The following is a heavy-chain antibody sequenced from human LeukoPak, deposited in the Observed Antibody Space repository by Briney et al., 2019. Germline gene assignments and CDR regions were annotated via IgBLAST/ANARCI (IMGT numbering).Heavy chain of an antibody. CDR1: GFTLDDYG. J-gene: IGHJ4*02. CDR3: VLTSGSGSYRGYLNY. V-gene: IGHV3-20*01. CDR2: INWNGGST. D-gene: IGHD3-10*01. Sequence: RPGGSLRLSCVASGFTLDDYGIGWVRQAPGKGLEWVSGINWNGGSTDYADSVKGRFTISRDNAKNSVSLRVEDTVLYHCVLTSGSGSYRGYLNYWGQGTLVTVSS.